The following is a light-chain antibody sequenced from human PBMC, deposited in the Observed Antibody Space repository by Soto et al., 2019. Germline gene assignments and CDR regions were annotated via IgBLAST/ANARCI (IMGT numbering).Light chain of an antibody. Sequence: CVLTKPSSVSRSPGLWITITYTRTRSDVGGYNYVSWYQQHPGKAPKLMIHDVSNRPSGVSNRFSGSKSGNTASLTISGLQAEDEADYFCSSYTSSSTLYVFGTGTKVTVL. CDR3: SSYTSSSTLYV. CDR1: RSDVGGYNY. J-gene: IGLJ1*01. CDR2: DVS. V-gene: IGLV2-14*01.